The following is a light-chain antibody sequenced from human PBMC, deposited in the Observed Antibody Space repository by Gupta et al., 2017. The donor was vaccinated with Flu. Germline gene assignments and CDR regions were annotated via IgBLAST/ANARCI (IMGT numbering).Light chain of an antibody. J-gene: IGKJ3*01. V-gene: IGKV4-1*01. Sequence: TINCKSSQSVLYNSKNYVAWYQQKPGQPPKLLIYWASARQSGVPDRFSGSGSGTDFTLTISSLQAEDVAVYYCQQYYNTPRTFGPGTKVAFK. CDR2: WAS. CDR1: QSVLYNSKNY. CDR3: QQYYNTPRT.